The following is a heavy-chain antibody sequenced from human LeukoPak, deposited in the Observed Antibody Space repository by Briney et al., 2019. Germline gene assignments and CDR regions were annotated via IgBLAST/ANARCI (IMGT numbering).Heavy chain of an antibody. CDR2: INHSGST. Sequence: TSETLSLTCAVYGVSFSGYYWSWIRQPPGKGLEWIGEINHSGSTNYNPSLKSRVTISVDTSKNQFSLKLSSVTAADTAVYYCARGPYSSGWLDYWGQETLVTVSS. D-gene: IGHD6-19*01. CDR3: ARGPYSSGWLDY. V-gene: IGHV4-34*01. J-gene: IGHJ4*02. CDR1: GVSFSGYY.